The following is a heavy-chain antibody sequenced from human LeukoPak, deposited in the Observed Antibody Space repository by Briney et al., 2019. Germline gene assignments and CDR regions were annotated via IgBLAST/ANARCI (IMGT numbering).Heavy chain of an antibody. CDR2: ISDSGNT. J-gene: IGHJ4*02. CDR1: GGSISNYY. D-gene: IGHD3-22*01. Sequence: SETLSLTCTVSGGSISNYYWSWIRQPPGKGLEWIGYISDSGNTNYNSSLKSRVAILIDTSKNHFSLRLSSVTAADTAVYYCASGYYYDSSGYFYWGQGTLVTVSS. V-gene: IGHV4-59*01. CDR3: ASGYYYDSSGYFY.